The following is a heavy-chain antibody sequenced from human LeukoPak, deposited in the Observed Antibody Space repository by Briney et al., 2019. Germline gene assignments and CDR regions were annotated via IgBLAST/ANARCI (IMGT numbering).Heavy chain of an antibody. CDR3: ARDHCSSTSCPLNWFDP. J-gene: IGHJ5*02. D-gene: IGHD2-2*01. Sequence: WASVKVSCKASGYTFTSYGISWVRQAPGQGLEWMGWISAYNGNTNYAQKLQGRVTMTTDTSTSTAYMELRSPRSDDTAVYYCARDHCSSTSCPLNWFDPWGHGTLVTVSS. CDR2: ISAYNGNT. CDR1: GYTFTSYG. V-gene: IGHV1-18*01.